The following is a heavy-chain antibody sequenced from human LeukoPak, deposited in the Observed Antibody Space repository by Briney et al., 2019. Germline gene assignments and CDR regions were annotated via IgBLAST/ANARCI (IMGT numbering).Heavy chain of an antibody. CDR3: AKDLWELSGFDY. CDR1: GFTFSSYW. CDR2: ISGSGGST. J-gene: IGHJ4*02. Sequence: GGSLRLSCAASGFTFSSYWMSWVRQAPGKGLEWVSAISGSGGSTYYADSVKGRFTISRDNSKNTLYLQMNSLRAEDTAVYYCAKDLWELSGFDYWGQGTLVTVSS. D-gene: IGHD1-26*01. V-gene: IGHV3-23*01.